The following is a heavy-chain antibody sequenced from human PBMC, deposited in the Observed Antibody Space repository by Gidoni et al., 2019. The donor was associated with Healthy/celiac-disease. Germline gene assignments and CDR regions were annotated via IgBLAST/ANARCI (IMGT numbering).Heavy chain of an antibody. CDR3: ARGPGWGFLWWN. CDR1: GGSVSSGSYY. V-gene: IGHV4-61*01. CDR2: IYYSGST. D-gene: IGHD2-21*01. J-gene: IGHJ4*02. Sequence: QVQLQESGPGLVKPSETLSLTCTVSGGSVSSGSYYWSWIRQPPGKGLEWIGYIYYSGSTNYNPSLKSRVTISVDTSKNQFSLKLSSVTAADTAVYYCARGPGWGFLWWNWGQGTLVTVSS.